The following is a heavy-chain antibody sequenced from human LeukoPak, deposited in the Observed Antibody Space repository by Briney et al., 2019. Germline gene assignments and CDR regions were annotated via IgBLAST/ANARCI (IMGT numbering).Heavy chain of an antibody. CDR1: GGTFSSYA. D-gene: IGHD5-18*01. J-gene: IGHJ5*02. Sequence: SVKVSCKASGGTFSSYAISWVRQAPGQGLEWMGGIIPIFGTANYAQKFQGRVTITADESTGTAYMELSSLRSEDTAVYYCARDPGRGYSYGSNWFDPWGQGTLVTVSS. CDR2: IIPIFGTA. CDR3: ARDPGRGYSYGSNWFDP. V-gene: IGHV1-69*01.